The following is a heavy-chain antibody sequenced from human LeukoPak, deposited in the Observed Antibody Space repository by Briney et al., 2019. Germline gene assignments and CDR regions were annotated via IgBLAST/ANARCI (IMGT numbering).Heavy chain of an antibody. D-gene: IGHD6-6*01. Sequence: SETLSLTCTVSGGSISSSSYYWGWIRQPPGKGLEWIGSICYSGSTYYNPSLKSRVTISVDTSKNQFSLKLSSVTAADTAVYYCARVLGSSSDYFDYWGQGTLVTVSS. V-gene: IGHV4-39*07. CDR3: ARVLGSSSDYFDY. CDR2: ICYSGST. J-gene: IGHJ4*02. CDR1: GGSISSSSYY.